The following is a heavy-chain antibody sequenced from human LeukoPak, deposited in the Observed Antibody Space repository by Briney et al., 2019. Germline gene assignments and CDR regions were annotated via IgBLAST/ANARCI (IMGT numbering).Heavy chain of an antibody. D-gene: IGHD6-13*01. Sequence: SETLSLTCAVYGGSFSGYYWSWIRQPPGKGLEWIGEINHSGSTNYNPSLKSRVTISADTSKNQFSLKLSSVTAADTAVYYCAGDGLSAAGDYWGQGTLVTVSS. V-gene: IGHV4-34*01. CDR1: GGSFSGYY. CDR3: AGDGLSAAGDY. J-gene: IGHJ4*02. CDR2: INHSGST.